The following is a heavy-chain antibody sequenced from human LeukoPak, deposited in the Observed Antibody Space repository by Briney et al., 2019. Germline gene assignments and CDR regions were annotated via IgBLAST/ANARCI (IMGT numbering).Heavy chain of an antibody. J-gene: IGHJ5*02. CDR3: ARVQYYYGSGSPLGWFDP. CDR1: GGSISSGGYS. D-gene: IGHD3-10*01. CDR2: IYHSGST. V-gene: IGHV4-30-2*01. Sequence: SQTLSLTCAVSGGSISSGGYSWSWIRQPPGKGLEWIGYIYHSGSTYYNPSLKSRVTISVDRSKNQFSLKLSSVTAADTAVYYCARVQYYYGSGSPLGWFDPWGQGTLVTVSS.